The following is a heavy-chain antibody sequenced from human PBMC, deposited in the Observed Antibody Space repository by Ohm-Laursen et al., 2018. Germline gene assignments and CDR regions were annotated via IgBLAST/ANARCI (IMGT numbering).Heavy chain of an antibody. CDR2: VIPIFGTT. CDR1: GYTFNSYG. CDR3: ARGQRAIYYYYNMDV. J-gene: IGHJ6*02. V-gene: IGHV1-69*01. Sequence: GSSVKVSCKSSGYTFNSYGISWVRQAPGQGLEWMGGVIPIFGTTNYAQKFQGRVTITADESTSTVYMELISLRSEDTAVYYCARGQRAIYYYYNMDVWGQGTTVTVSS.